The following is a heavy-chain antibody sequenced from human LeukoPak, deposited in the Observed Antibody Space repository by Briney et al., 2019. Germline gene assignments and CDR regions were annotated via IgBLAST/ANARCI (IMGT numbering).Heavy chain of an antibody. V-gene: IGHV3-7*01. CDR2: INQDGSEK. J-gene: IGHJ4*02. Sequence: GGSLRLSCAASGLTFSYYWMNWVRQAPGKGLEGVANINQDGSEKYYVDSVKGGFTISRDNAKNSLYLQMNSLRAEDAAVYYCATYYYDNTGLIRGQGTLVTVSS. CDR3: ATYYYDNTGLI. CDR1: GLTFSYYW. D-gene: IGHD3-22*01.